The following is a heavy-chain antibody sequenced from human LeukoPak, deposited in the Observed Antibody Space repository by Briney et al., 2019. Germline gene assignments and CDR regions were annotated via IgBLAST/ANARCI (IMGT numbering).Heavy chain of an antibody. CDR2: ISSSSSYI. Sequence: GGSLGLSCAASGFTFSSYSMNWVRQAPGKGLEWVSSISSSSSYIYYADSVKGRFTISRDNAKNSLYLQMNSLRAEDTAVYYCARDPSGRFAFDIWGQGTMVTVSS. V-gene: IGHV3-21*01. CDR3: ARDPSGRFAFDI. CDR1: GFTFSSYS. D-gene: IGHD1-26*01. J-gene: IGHJ3*02.